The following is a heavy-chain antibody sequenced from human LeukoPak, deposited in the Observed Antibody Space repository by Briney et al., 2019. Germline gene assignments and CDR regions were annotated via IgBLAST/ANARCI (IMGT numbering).Heavy chain of an antibody. J-gene: IGHJ6*03. D-gene: IGHD1-7*01. V-gene: IGHV4-34*01. CDR3: ARGLTGTKPPYYYYYMDV. CDR2: INHSGST. Sequence: PSETLSLTCAVYGGSFSGYYWSWIRQPPGKGLEWIGEINHSGSTNYNPSLKSRVTISVDTSKNQFSLKLSSATAADTAVYYCARGLTGTKPPYYYYYMDVWGKGTTVTVSS. CDR1: GGSFSGYY.